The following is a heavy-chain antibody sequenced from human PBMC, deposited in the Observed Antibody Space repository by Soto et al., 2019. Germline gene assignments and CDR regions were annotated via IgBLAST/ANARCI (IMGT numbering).Heavy chain of an antibody. CDR3: ARGTDYYPY. Sequence: QVQLVQSGGALVTPGGSLRLSCAASGFTFSDYAMNWIRQAPGRGLEWISYIGPSGSTVYYADSVKGRFTISRDNARKSLFLQMNILRVEDTAVYYCARGTDYYPYWGQGSLVTVSS. CDR1: GFTFSDYA. V-gene: IGHV3-11*01. J-gene: IGHJ4*02. CDR2: IGPSGSTV.